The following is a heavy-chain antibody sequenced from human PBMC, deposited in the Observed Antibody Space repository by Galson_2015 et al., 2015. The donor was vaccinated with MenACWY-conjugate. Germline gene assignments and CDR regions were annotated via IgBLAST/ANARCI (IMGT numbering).Heavy chain of an antibody. D-gene: IGHD5-18*01. CDR1: EFTFTNYA. J-gene: IGHJ4*02. V-gene: IGHV3-23*01. CDR2: ISGSGERT. CDR3: AKDRWDTYMNYYFDS. Sequence: SLRLSCAASEFTFTNYAASWVRQAPGKGLEWVSGISGSGERTHYADSVKGRFTISRDNSKNTLHLQMNSLRAEDTAVYYCAKDRWDTYMNYYFDSWGQGTLVTVSS.